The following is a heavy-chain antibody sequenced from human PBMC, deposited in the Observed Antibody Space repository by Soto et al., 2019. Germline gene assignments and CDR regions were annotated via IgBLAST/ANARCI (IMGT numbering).Heavy chain of an antibody. CDR2: ISSSSSYI. CDR3: AVVPAGYFDY. V-gene: IGHV3-21*01. Sequence: EVQLVESGGGLVKPGGSLRLSCAASGFTFSSYSMNWARQAPGKGLEWVSSISSSSSYIYYADSVKGRFTISRDNAKNSLYLQMNSLRAEDTAVYYCAVVPAGYFDYWGQGTLVTVSS. D-gene: IGHD2-2*01. J-gene: IGHJ4*02. CDR1: GFTFSSYS.